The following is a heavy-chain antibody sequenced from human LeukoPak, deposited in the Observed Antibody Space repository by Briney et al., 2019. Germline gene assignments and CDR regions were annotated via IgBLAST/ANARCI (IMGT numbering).Heavy chain of an antibody. J-gene: IGHJ5*02. CDR1: GGSFSGYY. CDR3: ARALCSGGSCFWFDP. CDR2: INHSGST. V-gene: IGHV4-34*01. D-gene: IGHD2-15*01. Sequence: PSETLSLACAVYGGSFSGYYWSWIRQPPGKGLEWIGEINHSGSTNYNPSLKSRVTISVDTSKNQFSLKLSSVTAADTAVYYCARALCSGGSCFWFDPWGQGTLVTVSS.